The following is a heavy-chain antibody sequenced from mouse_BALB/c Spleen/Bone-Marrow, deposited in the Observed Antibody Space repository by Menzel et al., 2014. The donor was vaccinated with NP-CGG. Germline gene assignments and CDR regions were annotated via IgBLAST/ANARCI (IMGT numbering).Heavy chain of an antibody. D-gene: IGHD4-1*02. CDR1: GYTFGSYW. V-gene: IGHV1-9*01. CDR3: ARSTGTWDY. CDR2: ILPGSGST. J-gene: IGHJ2*01. Sequence: LVESGAEPMKPGASVKISCKATGYTFGSYWIEWVKQRPGHGLEWIGEILPGSGSTNYNEKFKGKATFTADTSSNTAYMQLSSLTSEDSAVYYCARSTGTWDYWGQGTTLTVSS.